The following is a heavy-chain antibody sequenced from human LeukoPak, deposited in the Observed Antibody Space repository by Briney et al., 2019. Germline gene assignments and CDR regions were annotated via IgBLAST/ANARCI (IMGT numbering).Heavy chain of an antibody. CDR1: GGSISSGGYY. Sequence: EASETLSLTCTVSGGSISSGGYYWSWIRQHPGKGLEWIGYIYYSGSTYYNPSLKSRVTISVDTSKNQFSLRLSSVTAADTAVYYCARVTIYQEDYGMDVWGQGTTVTVSS. V-gene: IGHV4-31*03. CDR2: IYYSGST. D-gene: IGHD3-3*01. CDR3: ARVTIYQEDYGMDV. J-gene: IGHJ6*02.